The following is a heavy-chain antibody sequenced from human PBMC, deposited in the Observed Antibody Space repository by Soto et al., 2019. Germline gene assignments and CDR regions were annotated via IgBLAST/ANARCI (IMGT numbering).Heavy chain of an antibody. CDR3: AKASYYYDSSGYPRPFDY. J-gene: IGHJ4*02. V-gene: IGHV3-23*04. CDR2: ISGSGGST. D-gene: IGHD3-22*01. Sequence: EVQVVESGGGLVQPGGSLRLSCAASGFTFSSYAMSWVRQAPGKGLEWVSAISGSGGSTYYADSVKGRFTISRDNSKNTLYLQMNSLRAEDTAVYYCAKASYYYDSSGYPRPFDYWGQGTLVTVSS. CDR1: GFTFSSYA.